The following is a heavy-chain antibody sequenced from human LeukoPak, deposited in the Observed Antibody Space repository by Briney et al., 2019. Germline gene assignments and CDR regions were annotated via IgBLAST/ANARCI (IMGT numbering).Heavy chain of an antibody. V-gene: IGHV6-1*01. J-gene: IGHJ2*01. CDR1: GDSVSSDSAA. D-gene: IGHD4-11*01. Sequence: SQTLSLICAISGDSVSSDSAAWNWIRQSPSRGLEWLGRTYYRSKWYNEYASSVKSRITINPDTSQNQFSLQLNSVTPEDTAVYFCARSKGYFDLWGRGTLVTVSS. CDR2: TYYRSKWYN. CDR3: ARSKGYFDL.